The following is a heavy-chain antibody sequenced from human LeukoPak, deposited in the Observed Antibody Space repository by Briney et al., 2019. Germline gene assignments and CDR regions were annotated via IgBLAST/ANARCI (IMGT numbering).Heavy chain of an antibody. CDR3: ARAHYYDSSGLDF. D-gene: IGHD3-22*01. Sequence: PGRSLRLSCAASGFTFSSYGMHWVRQAPGKGLDWVAVISYDGSNKYYADSVKGRFTISRDNSKNTLYLQMNSLRAEDTAVYYCARAHYYDSSGLDFWGQGTLVTVSS. CDR1: GFTFSSYG. J-gene: IGHJ4*02. V-gene: IGHV3-30*03. CDR2: ISYDGSNK.